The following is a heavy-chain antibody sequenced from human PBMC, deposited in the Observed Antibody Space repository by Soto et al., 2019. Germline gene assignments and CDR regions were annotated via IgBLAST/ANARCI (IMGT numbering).Heavy chain of an antibody. CDR1: GYTFTGYY. CDR3: ARVYRFGEFRYGMDV. D-gene: IGHD3-10*01. CDR2: INPNSGGT. J-gene: IGHJ6*02. V-gene: IGHV1-2*02. Sequence: ASVNVSCKSSGYTFTGYYIHWVRQAPGQGLEWMGWINPNSGGTNYAQKFQGRVTMTRDTSISTAYMELSRLRSDDTAVYYCARVYRFGEFRYGMDVWGQGTTVTVSS.